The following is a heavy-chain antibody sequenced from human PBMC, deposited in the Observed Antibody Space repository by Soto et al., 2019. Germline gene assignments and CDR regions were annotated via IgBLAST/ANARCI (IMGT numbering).Heavy chain of an antibody. D-gene: IGHD1-26*01. CDR1: GGSISSGGYY. Sequence: SETLSLTCTVSGGSISSGGYYWSWIRQHPGKGLEWIGYIYYSGSTYYNPSLKSRVTISVDTSKNQFSLKLSSVTAADTAVYYCARGLVGATSLFAYWGQGTLVTVSS. CDR3: ARGLVGATSLFAY. J-gene: IGHJ4*02. V-gene: IGHV4-31*03. CDR2: IYYSGST.